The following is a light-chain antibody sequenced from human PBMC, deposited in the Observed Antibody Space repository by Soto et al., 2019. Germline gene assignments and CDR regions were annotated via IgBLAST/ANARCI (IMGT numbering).Light chain of an antibody. Sequence: ENVLTQSPGTLSLSPGERATLSCRASQSVSSSDLAWYQQKPGQAPRLLIYDASSRATGIPDRFSGGGSGTEFTLTISSLQSEDFAVYYCQQYSDWPPWTFGQGTKVDIK. J-gene: IGKJ1*01. V-gene: IGKV3-20*01. CDR1: QSVSSSD. CDR3: QQYSDWPPWT. CDR2: DAS.